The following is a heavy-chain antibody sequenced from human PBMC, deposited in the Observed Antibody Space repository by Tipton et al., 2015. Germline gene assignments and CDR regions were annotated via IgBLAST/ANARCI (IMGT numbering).Heavy chain of an antibody. J-gene: IGHJ4*02. CDR1: GYSFTSYG. D-gene: IGHD5-24*01. V-gene: IGHV1-18*01. Sequence: QSGAEVKKPGASVKVSCKASGYSFTSYGISWVRQTPGQGLEWMGWISAYNGNTNYAQKLQGRVIMTTDTSTRIAYMELRSLRSDDTAVYYCVRDRDGYPWYFDYWGQGTLVTVSS. CDR3: VRDRDGYPWYFDY. CDR2: ISAYNGNT.